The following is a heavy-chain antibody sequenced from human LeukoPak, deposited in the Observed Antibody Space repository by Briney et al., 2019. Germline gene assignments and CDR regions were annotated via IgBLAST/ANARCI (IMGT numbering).Heavy chain of an antibody. CDR3: TRGLGSNNQSKDLNTLGWYFDL. D-gene: IGHD1-14*01. CDR2: INHSGST. V-gene: IGHV4-34*01. Sequence: SETLSLTCAVYGGSFSGYYWSWIRQPPGKGLEWIVQINHSGSTNYNPSLKSRVTISVETPKNHFFLKQNSVTAADTAVYYCTRGLGSNNQSKDLNTLGWYFDLWGRGTLVTVSS. J-gene: IGHJ2*01. CDR1: GGSFSGYY.